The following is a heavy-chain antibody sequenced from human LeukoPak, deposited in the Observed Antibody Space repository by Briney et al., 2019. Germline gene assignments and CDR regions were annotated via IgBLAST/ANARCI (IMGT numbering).Heavy chain of an antibody. V-gene: IGHV4-4*07. CDR2: INTSGST. CDR1: GGSISSYY. Sequence: SETLSLTCTVSGGSISSYYWSWIRQPAGKGLEWIGRINTSGSTNYNPSLKSRVTMSVDTSKNQFSLKLSSVTAADTAVYYCARDSDYSNYGEWGYYYYYMDVWGKGTTVTVSS. CDR3: ARDSDYSNYGEWGYYYYYMDV. J-gene: IGHJ6*03. D-gene: IGHD4-11*01.